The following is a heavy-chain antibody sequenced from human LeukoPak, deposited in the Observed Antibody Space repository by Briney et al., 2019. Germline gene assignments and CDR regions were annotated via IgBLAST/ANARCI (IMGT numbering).Heavy chain of an antibody. J-gene: IGHJ1*01. CDR3: AREWGRTSYIQF. CDR1: GYTFTGDY. V-gene: IGHV1-2*02. Sequence: ASVKVSRKASGYTFTGDYIHWVRQAPGQGLEWMGWINPNSGGTNYAQKFQGRVTMTTDTSIRTVYMDLSRLRSDDTAVYYCAREWGRTSYIQFWGQGTLVTVSS. CDR2: INPNSGGT. D-gene: IGHD2-2*01.